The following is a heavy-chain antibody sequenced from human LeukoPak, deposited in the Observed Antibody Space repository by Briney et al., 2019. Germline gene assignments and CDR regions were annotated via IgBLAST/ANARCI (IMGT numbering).Heavy chain of an antibody. V-gene: IGHV4-59*01. CDR2: IYNSGST. Sequence: SETLSLTCTVSGGSLSIYYWSWLRQPPGKGLEWIGYIYNSGSTIYNPSLRSRVTISVDTSKNQFSLKLNSVTAADTAVYYCVRDRELTYWSQGTLVTVSS. J-gene: IGHJ4*02. CDR3: VRDRELTY. D-gene: IGHD1-26*01. CDR1: GGSLSIYY.